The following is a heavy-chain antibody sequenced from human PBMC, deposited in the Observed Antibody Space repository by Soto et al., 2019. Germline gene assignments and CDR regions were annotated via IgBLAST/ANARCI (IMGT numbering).Heavy chain of an antibody. CDR1: GYIFVNYG. D-gene: IGHD1-1*01. J-gene: IGHJ6*02. V-gene: IGHV1-18*01. CDR3: AMVDNYGTPNPQDV. CDR2: ISPYSGHT. Sequence: QVQLVQSGDEVRKPGSSVKVSCKASGYIFVNYGIAWVRQAPGQGLAWMGWISPYSGHTHYASKVQGRLTMSTDTATSTAYMGLGSLTSDDTAVYYCAMVDNYGTPNPQDVWGQGTTVTVSS.